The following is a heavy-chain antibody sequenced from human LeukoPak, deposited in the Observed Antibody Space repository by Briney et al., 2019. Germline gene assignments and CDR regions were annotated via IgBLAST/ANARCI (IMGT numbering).Heavy chain of an antibody. Sequence: GGSLRLSCAASGFTFSSYWMHWVRQAPGKGLVWVSRIKSDGSGTSYADSVKGRFTISRDNAKNTLYLQMNSLRAEDTAVYYCARGSDSSGWYSSFDYWGREPWSPSPQ. V-gene: IGHV3-74*01. J-gene: IGHJ4*02. CDR3: ARGSDSSGWYSSFDY. D-gene: IGHD6-19*01. CDR2: IKSDGSGT. CDR1: GFTFSSYW.